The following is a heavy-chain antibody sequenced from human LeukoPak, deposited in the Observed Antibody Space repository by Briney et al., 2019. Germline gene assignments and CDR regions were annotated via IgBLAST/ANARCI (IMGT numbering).Heavy chain of an antibody. CDR2: IIPILGIA. CDR3: ARDVGYCSSTSCYVLDY. D-gene: IGHD2-2*01. V-gene: IGHV1-69*04. Sequence: ASVKVSCTASGGTFSSYAISWVRQAPGQGLEWMGRIIPILGIANYAQTFQGRVTITADKSTSTVYMELSSLRSEDTAVYYCARDVGYCSSTSCYVLDYWGQGTLVTVSS. CDR1: GGTFSSYA. J-gene: IGHJ4*02.